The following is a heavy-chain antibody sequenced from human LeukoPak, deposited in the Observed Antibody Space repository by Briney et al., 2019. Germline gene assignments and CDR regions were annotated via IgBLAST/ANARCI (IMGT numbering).Heavy chain of an antibody. V-gene: IGHV1-69*02. CDR3: ARSVASPGTGRGNWFDP. CDR1: GGTLSSYP. CDR2: VIPIVGVS. D-gene: IGHD6-13*01. Sequence: ASVKVSCKASGGTLSSYPISRVRQAPGQGLEWMGRVIPIVGVSNYAQNFQGRVTITADTSTNTAYMELSSLRSDDTAVYFCARSVASPGTGRGNWFDPWGQGTLVTVSS. J-gene: IGHJ5*02.